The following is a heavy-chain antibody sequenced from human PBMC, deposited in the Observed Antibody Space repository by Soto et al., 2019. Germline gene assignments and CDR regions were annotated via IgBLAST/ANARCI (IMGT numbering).Heavy chain of an antibody. CDR2: VYSGDIA. CDR3: AREVMTSVTRGWFDP. V-gene: IGHV4-31*03. CDR1: GGSLNSGGYF. Sequence: QVQLQESGPGLVRPSQTLSLTCTVSGGSLNSGGYFWSWIRQVPGKGLEWIGYVYSGDIAYYNPSLPCRVTISLDTSKNQFSLTLTSVTAADTAIYFCAREVMTSVTRGWFDPWGQGTLVTVSS. D-gene: IGHD4-17*01. J-gene: IGHJ5*02.